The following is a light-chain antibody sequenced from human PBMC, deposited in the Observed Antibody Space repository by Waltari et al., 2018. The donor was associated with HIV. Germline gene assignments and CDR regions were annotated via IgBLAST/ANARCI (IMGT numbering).Light chain of an antibody. CDR3: QQYGRSPRT. CDR2: DAS. J-gene: IGKJ1*01. CDR1: QRIKNI. Sequence: VLTQSPGTLSLSPGERVTLSCGASQRIKNILAWYQQKPGQAPRLLIYDASSRATGTPDRFSGSGSGTDFTLSISRLEPEDFAVYYCQQYGRSPRTFGQGTKVEIK. V-gene: IGKV3-20*01.